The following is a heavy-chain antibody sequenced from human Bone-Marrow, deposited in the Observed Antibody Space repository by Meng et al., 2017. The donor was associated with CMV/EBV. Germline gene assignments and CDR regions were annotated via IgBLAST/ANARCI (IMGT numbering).Heavy chain of an antibody. Sequence: FSCYGLHWVRQAPGTGLEWVAVIRYDGSNKYYADSVKGRFTISRDNSKNTLYLQMNSLRAEDTAVYYCAKRGYCSSTSCPRYWYFDLWGRGTLVTVSS. CDR3: AKRGYCSSTSCPRYWYFDL. D-gene: IGHD2-2*01. J-gene: IGHJ2*01. CDR1: FSCYG. V-gene: IGHV3-30*02. CDR2: IRYDGSNK.